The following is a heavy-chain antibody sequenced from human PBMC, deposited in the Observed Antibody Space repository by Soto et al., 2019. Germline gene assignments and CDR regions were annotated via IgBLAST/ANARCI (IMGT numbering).Heavy chain of an antibody. J-gene: IGHJ5*02. CDR2: ISSSSSTI. CDR3: ASWYSSGWYH. V-gene: IGHV3-48*01. Sequence: GGSLRLSCAASGFTFSSYSMNWVRQAPGKGLEWVSYISSSSSTIYYADSVKGRFTISRDNAKNSLYLQMNSLRAEDTAVYYCASWYSSGWYHWGPGTPVTVSS. CDR1: GFTFSSYS. D-gene: IGHD6-13*01.